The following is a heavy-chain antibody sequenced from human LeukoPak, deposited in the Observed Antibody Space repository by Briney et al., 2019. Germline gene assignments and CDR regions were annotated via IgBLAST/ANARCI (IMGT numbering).Heavy chain of an antibody. CDR3: ARDRRGRYCSSISCYLGCFDP. J-gene: IGHJ5*02. D-gene: IGHD2-2*01. V-gene: IGHV1-69*13. CDR1: RGTFSSYA. Sequence: ASVKVSCKASRGTFSSYAISWVRQAPGQGLEWMGGIIPIFGTANYAQKFQGRVKITADESTSTAYMELSSLRSDDTAVYYCARDRRGRYCSSISCYLGCFDPWGQGTLVTVSS. CDR2: IIPIFGTA.